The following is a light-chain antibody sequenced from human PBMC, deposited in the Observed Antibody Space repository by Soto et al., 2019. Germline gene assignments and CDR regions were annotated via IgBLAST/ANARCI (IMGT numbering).Light chain of an antibody. J-gene: IGKJ2*01. CDR3: QQYGSSPYT. V-gene: IGKV3-20*01. CDR2: GAS. CDR1: QSVSSRI. Sequence: EIGLTQSPGTLSLSPGERATLSCRASQSVSSRILAWYQPKPGQAPRLLMYGASSRATGIPDRFSGPGSGTDFTLTISRLEPEDFAVYYCQQYGSSPYTFGLGTKLEIK.